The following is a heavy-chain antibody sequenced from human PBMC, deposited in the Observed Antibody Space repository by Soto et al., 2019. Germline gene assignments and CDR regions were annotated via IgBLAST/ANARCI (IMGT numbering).Heavy chain of an antibody. Sequence: GASVKVSCKASGYTFTSYGLSWVRQAPGQGLEWMGWINGYTGNTNYAQKFQGRVTMTTDTSTNTAYLDLWTLISDDTAVYYCARSWVTGKGGIDVWGQGTKVTVSS. CDR1: GYTFTSYG. CDR2: INGYTGNT. CDR3: ARSWVTGKGGIDV. V-gene: IGHV1-18*01. J-gene: IGHJ6*02. D-gene: IGHD3-16*01.